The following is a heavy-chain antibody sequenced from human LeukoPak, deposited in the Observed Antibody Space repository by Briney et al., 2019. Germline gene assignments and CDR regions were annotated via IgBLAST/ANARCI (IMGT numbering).Heavy chain of an antibody. Sequence: PSETLSLTCAVYGGSFSGYYWSWIRQPPGKGLEWIGEINHSGSTNYNPSLKSRVIISVDTSKNQFSLKLSSVTAADTAVYYCYYYYGMDVWGQGTTVTVSS. V-gene: IGHV4-34*01. CDR2: INHSGST. CDR3: YYYYGMDV. CDR1: GGSFSGYY. J-gene: IGHJ6*02.